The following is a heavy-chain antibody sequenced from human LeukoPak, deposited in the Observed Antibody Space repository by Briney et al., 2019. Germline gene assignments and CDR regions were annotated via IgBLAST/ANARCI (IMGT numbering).Heavy chain of an antibody. CDR2: ISSSSSYI. Sequence: GGSLRLSCAASGFAFSSYSMNWVRQAPGKGLEWVSSISSSSSYIYYADSVKGRFTISRDNAKNSLYLQMNSLRAEDTAVYYCARDLPRRQLLVYGMDVWGQGTTVTVSS. J-gene: IGHJ6*02. V-gene: IGHV3-21*01. CDR3: ARDLPRRQLLVYGMDV. CDR1: GFAFSSYS. D-gene: IGHD2-2*01.